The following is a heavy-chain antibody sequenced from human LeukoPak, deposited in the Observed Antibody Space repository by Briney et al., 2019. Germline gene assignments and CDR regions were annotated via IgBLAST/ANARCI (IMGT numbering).Heavy chain of an antibody. CDR1: GGSISSYY. CDR3: ARVRIVAGAWFDP. D-gene: IGHD6-13*01. Sequence: SETLSLTCTVSGGSISSYYWSWIRQPPGKGLEWIGYIYYSGSTNYNPSLKSRVIISVDTSKNQFSLKLSSVTAADTAVYYCARVRIVAGAWFDPWGQGTLVTVSS. V-gene: IGHV4-59*01. CDR2: IYYSGST. J-gene: IGHJ5*02.